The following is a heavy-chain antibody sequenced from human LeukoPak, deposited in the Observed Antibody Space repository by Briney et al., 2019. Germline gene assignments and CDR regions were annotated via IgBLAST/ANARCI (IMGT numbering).Heavy chain of an antibody. D-gene: IGHD3-22*01. Sequence: PGGSLRLSCSASGFTFSTYSMNWVRQAPGKGLEWVSSISSSSRYIYYADSVKGRFTISRDNAKNSLYLQMNSLRAEDTALYHCARALYDSIFSDAFDIWGQGTMVTVSS. CDR1: GFTFSTYS. CDR3: ARALYDSIFSDAFDI. J-gene: IGHJ3*02. V-gene: IGHV3-21*04. CDR2: ISSSSRYI.